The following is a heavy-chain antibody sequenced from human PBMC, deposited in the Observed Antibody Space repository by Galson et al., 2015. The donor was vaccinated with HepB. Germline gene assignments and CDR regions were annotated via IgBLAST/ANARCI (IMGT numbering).Heavy chain of an antibody. J-gene: IGHJ6*03. CDR1: GYTFTNYY. V-gene: IGHV1-2*02. CDR2: INPNSGGT. CDR3: ARGRRDRSSRQLGYYYYMDV. D-gene: IGHD6-6*01. Sequence: SVKVSCKAFGYTFTNYYMNWVRQAPGQGLEWMGWINPNSGGTNYAQKFQGRATMTRDTSISTAYMELSRLRSDDTTVYYCARGRRDRSSRQLGYYYYMDVWGKGTTVTVSS.